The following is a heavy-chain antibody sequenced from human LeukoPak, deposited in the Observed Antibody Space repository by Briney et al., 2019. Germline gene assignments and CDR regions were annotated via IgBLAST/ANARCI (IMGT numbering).Heavy chain of an antibody. Sequence: PGGSLRLSCAASGFTFSSYAMHWVRQAPGKGLEYVSAISSNGGSTYYANSVKGRFTISRDNSKNTLYLQMGSLRAEDMAVYYCARAGRNGERHVDHWGQGTLVTVSS. CDR3: ARAGRNGERHVDH. CDR1: GFTFSSYA. CDR2: ISSNGGST. D-gene: IGHD1-1*01. J-gene: IGHJ4*02. V-gene: IGHV3-64*01.